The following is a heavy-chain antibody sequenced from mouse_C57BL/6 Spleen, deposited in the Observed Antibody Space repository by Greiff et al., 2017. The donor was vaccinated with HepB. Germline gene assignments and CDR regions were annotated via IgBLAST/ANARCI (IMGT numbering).Heavy chain of an antibody. J-gene: IGHJ1*03. V-gene: IGHV6-3*01. Sequence: EVKVEESGGGLVQPGGSMKLSCVASGFTFSNYWMNWVRQSPEKGLEWVAQIRLKSDNYATHYAESVKGRFTISRDDSKSSVYLQMNNLRAADTGIYYCTTGTENWYFDVWGTGTTVTVSS. CDR3: TTGTENWYFDV. CDR2: IRLKSDNYAT. CDR1: GFTFSNYW. D-gene: IGHD4-1*01.